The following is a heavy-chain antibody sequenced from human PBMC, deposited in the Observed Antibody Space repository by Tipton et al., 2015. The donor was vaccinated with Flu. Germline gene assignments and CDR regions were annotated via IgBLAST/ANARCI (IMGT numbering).Heavy chain of an antibody. Sequence: SLRLSCGVSGLSVSSNYMTWVRRAPGKGLEWVSVIYSGGSTYSADSVKGRFTISRDNSKNTLYLQMNSLRAEDTAVYYCARGRGYCITTTCLLPFDFWGQGTLVTVSS. J-gene: IGHJ4*02. CDR1: GLSVSSNY. CDR2: IYSGGST. D-gene: IGHD2-2*01. V-gene: IGHV3-53*01. CDR3: ARGRGYCITTTCLLPFDF.